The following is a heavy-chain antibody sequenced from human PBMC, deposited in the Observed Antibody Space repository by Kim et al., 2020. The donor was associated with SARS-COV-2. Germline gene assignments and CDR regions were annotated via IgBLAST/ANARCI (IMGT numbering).Heavy chain of an antibody. CDR3: ARGRRYGAAAGSDY. Sequence: SETLSLTCAVYGGSFSGYYWSWIRQPPGKGLEWIGEINHSGSTNYNPSLKSRVTISVDTSKNQFSLKLSSVTAADTAVYYCARGRRYGAAAGSDYWGQGTLVTVSS. D-gene: IGHD6-13*01. J-gene: IGHJ4*02. CDR1: GGSFSGYY. V-gene: IGHV4-34*01. CDR2: INHSGST.